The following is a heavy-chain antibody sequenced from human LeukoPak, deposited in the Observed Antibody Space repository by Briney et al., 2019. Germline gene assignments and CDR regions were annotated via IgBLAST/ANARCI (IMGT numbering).Heavy chain of an antibody. D-gene: IGHD1-26*01. J-gene: IGHJ2*01. CDR1: GFTFSRYW. CDR2: MNQDGSEI. CDR3: AKDRTVGASYWYFDL. V-gene: IGHV3-7*03. Sequence: PGGSLRLSCVGSGFTFSRYWLNWVRQAPGKGLEWVANMNQDGSEIYYLDSVKGRFTISRDSAKNTLFLHMNTLRAEDTAIYCCAKDRTVGASYWYFDLWGRGTLVTVSS.